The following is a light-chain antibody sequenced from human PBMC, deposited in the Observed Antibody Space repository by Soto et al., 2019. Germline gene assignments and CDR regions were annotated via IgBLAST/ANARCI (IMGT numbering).Light chain of an antibody. J-gene: IGKJ4*01. CDR3: QQYGSSPLT. Sequence: EIVLTQSPGTLSLSPGERATLSCRASQSVSSTYLAWYQQKPGQAPGLLLYGASNRASGIPDRFAGSGSGTDFTLTISRLEPEDFAVYYCQQYGSSPLTFGGGTKVDIK. CDR1: QSVSSTY. CDR2: GAS. V-gene: IGKV3-20*01.